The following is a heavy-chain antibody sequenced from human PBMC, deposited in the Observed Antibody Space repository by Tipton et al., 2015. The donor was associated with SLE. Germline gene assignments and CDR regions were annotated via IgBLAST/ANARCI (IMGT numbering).Heavy chain of an antibody. Sequence: TLSLTCNVSGDSVTSHYWTWIRQPPGKGLEWIGYMYYIGSPNYYSGSTNYNPSLKSRITISVDTSKNQFSLKLNSVTAADTAVYYCVRDVNDYGDYRRRRFDPWGQGTLVIVSS. CDR2: MYYIGSPNYYSGST. CDR1: GDSVTSHY. J-gene: IGHJ5*02. D-gene: IGHD4-17*01. CDR3: VRDVNDYGDYRRRRFDP. V-gene: IGHV4-59*02.